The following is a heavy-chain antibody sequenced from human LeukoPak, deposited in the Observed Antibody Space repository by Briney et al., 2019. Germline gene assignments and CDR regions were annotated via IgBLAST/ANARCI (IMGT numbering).Heavy chain of an antibody. CDR3: ARTRASDFWSGYYGPEPASDAFDI. D-gene: IGHD3-3*01. V-gene: IGHV4-39*01. Sequence: SETLSLTCTVSGGSISSSSYYRGWIRQPPGKGLEWIGSIYYSGSTYYNPSLKSRVTISVDTSKNQFSLKLSSVTAADTAVYYCARTRASDFWSGYYGPEPASDAFDIWGQGTMVTVSS. CDR2: IYYSGST. J-gene: IGHJ3*02. CDR1: GGSISSSSYY.